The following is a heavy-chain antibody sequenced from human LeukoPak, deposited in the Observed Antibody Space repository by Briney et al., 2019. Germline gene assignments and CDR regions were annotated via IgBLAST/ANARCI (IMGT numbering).Heavy chain of an antibody. Sequence: GASVKVSCKASGYTFTGYYMHWVRQAPGQGLEWMGGIIPIFGTANYAQKFQGRVTITADESTSTAYMELSSLRSEDTAVYYCARGSLRLGELSLSSSLLDYWGQGTLVTVSS. CDR3: ARGSLRLGELSLSSSLLDY. D-gene: IGHD3-16*02. J-gene: IGHJ4*02. CDR1: GYTFTGYY. V-gene: IGHV1-69*13. CDR2: IIPIFGTA.